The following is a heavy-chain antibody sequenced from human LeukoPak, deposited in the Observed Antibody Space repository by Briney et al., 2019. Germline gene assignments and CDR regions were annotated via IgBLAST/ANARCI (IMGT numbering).Heavy chain of an antibody. Sequence: GESLKISCXASGYSFTTHWIGWVRQMPGKGLKWMGIIYPDDSDTKYSPSFQGQVTISADKSISTAFLQWSSLKASDTAMYYCASATGSYSYFDYWGQGTLVTVSS. CDR2: IYPDDSDT. D-gene: IGHD1-26*01. CDR3: ASATGSYSYFDY. J-gene: IGHJ4*02. CDR1: GYSFTTHW. V-gene: IGHV5-51*01.